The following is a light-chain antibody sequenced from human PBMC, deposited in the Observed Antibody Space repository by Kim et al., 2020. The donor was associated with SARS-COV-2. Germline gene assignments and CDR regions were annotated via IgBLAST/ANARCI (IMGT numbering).Light chain of an antibody. CDR2: DTY. V-gene: IGKV3-11*01. CDR1: QSVSKY. Sequence: IVLTQSPATLSLSPGERAILSCRASQSVSKYLACYQQKPGQAPRLLIYDTYDRATGIPARFSGGGSGTNLTLTISSLEPEDSAVYYCQQRTYWPLTFGQGTRLEIK. CDR3: QQRTYWPLT. J-gene: IGKJ5*01.